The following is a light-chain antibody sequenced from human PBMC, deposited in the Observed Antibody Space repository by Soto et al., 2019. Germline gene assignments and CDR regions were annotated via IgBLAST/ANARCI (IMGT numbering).Light chain of an antibody. J-gene: IGKJ5*01. Sequence: TQSPSSLSASIVDRVTITCQASQTVSSNYLAWCQQRPGQAPRLLIYGASTRAAGIPDRFSGSGSGTDFTLTITRLEPEDSAVYFCQQYTGPLTTFGQWTRLEIK. V-gene: IGKV3-20*01. CDR3: QQYTGPLTT. CDR2: GAS. CDR1: QTVSSNY.